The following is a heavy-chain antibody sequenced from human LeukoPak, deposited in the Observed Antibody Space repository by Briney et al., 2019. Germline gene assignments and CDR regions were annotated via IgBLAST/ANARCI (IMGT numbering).Heavy chain of an antibody. J-gene: IGHJ3*02. V-gene: IGHV4-39*07. CDR1: GGSISSYY. CDR3: ARVRLDIVVVPAATAFDI. D-gene: IGHD2-2*03. Sequence: PSETLSLTCTVSGGSISSYYWSWIRQPPGKGLEWIGSIYYSGSTYYNPSLKSRVTISVDTSKNQFSLKLSSVTAADTAVYYCARVRLDIVVVPAATAFDIWGQGTMVTVSS. CDR2: IYYSGST.